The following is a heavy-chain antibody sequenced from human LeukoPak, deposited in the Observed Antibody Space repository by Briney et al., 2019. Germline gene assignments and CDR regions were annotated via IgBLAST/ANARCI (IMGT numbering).Heavy chain of an antibody. D-gene: IGHD3-22*01. Sequence: PSQTLSLTCTVSGDSISSGDYYWSWIRQPAGKGLEWIGRISSSGSTNYNPSLKSRVTISVDTSKNQFSLKLSSVTAADTAVYFCARGPYSYDSSGAFDIWGQGTLVTVSS. V-gene: IGHV4-61*02. J-gene: IGHJ4*02. CDR3: ARGPYSYDSSGAFDI. CDR1: GDSISSGDYY. CDR2: ISSSGST.